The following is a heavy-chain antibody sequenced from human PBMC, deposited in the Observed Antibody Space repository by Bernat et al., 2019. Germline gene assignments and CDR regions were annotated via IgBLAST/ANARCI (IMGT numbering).Heavy chain of an antibody. CDR1: GFTVSSND. Sequence: EVQLVESGGGLIQPGGSLRLSCAASGFTVSSNDMSWVRQAPGKGLDWVSVIYSGGSTYYADSVKGRFTISRENSKNTLYLQMNSLRAEDTAVYYCARATVTRYWYFDLWGRGTLVTVSS. CDR3: ARATVTRYWYFDL. V-gene: IGHV3-53*01. CDR2: IYSGGST. J-gene: IGHJ2*01. D-gene: IGHD4-17*01.